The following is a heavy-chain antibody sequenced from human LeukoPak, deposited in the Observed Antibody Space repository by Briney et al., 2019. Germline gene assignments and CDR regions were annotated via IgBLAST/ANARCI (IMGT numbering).Heavy chain of an antibody. Sequence: ASVKVSCTASGYTFTGYYMHWVRQAPGQGLEWMGWINPNSGGTNYAQKFQGRVTMTRDTSISTAYMELSRLRSDDTAVYYCARDGYDILTNYMDVWGKGTTVTVSS. J-gene: IGHJ6*03. CDR1: GYTFTGYY. CDR2: INPNSGGT. V-gene: IGHV1-2*02. D-gene: IGHD3-9*01. CDR3: ARDGYDILTNYMDV.